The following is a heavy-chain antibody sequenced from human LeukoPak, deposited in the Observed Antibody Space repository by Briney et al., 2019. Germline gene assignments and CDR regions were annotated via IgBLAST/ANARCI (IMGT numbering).Heavy chain of an antibody. J-gene: IGHJ6*03. Sequence: ASVKVSCKASGGTFSSYAISWVRQAPGQGLEWMGGIIPIFGTANYAQKFQGRVTITADESTSTAYMELSSLRSEDTAVYYCARGTWEQWLAPSYYYYYYMDVWGKGTTVTISS. CDR3: ARGTWEQWLAPSYYYYYYMDV. D-gene: IGHD6-19*01. V-gene: IGHV1-69*13. CDR2: IIPIFGTA. CDR1: GGTFSSYA.